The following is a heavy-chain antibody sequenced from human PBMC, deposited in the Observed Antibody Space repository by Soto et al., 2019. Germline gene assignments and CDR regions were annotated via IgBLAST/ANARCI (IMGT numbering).Heavy chain of an antibody. Sequence: EVHLLESGGGLVQPGGSLRLSCAASGFTFSNYAMSWVLQAPGKGLEWVSTIISGGNTSYADAVKDRFTISRDNTINTLYLQMNSLRAEDTAVYYCAKAFYSSDRGEFFYYWGQGTLVTVSS. V-gene: IGHV3-23*01. D-gene: IGHD6-19*01. CDR3: AKAFYSSDRGEFFYY. CDR1: GFTFSNYA. CDR2: IISGGNT. J-gene: IGHJ4*02.